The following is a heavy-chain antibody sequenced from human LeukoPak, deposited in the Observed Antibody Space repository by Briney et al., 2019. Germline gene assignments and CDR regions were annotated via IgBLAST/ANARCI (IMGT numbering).Heavy chain of an antibody. D-gene: IGHD4-17*01. CDR1: GFTFNNYA. CDR2: ISGSGGNT. J-gene: IGHJ3*01. Sequence: GGSLRLSCAASGFTFNNYAMNWVRQAPGKGLEWVSSISGSGGNTYYADSVKGRFTISRDNSKNTLYLQMNSLRAEDTAVYYCAKSYGDYSGAFDLWGQGTVVTVSS. V-gene: IGHV3-23*01. CDR3: AKSYGDYSGAFDL.